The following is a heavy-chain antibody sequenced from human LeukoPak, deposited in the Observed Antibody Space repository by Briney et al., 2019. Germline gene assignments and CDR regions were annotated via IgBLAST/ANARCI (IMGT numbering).Heavy chain of an antibody. CDR2: ISGSGGST. V-gene: IGHV3-23*01. CDR3: AKAMVDYYFDY. D-gene: IGHD3-10*01. J-gene: IGHJ4*02. Sequence: GGSLRLSCAASEFSVGSNYMTWVRQAPGKGLEWVSAISGSGGSTYYADSVKGRFTISRDNSKNTLYLQMNSLRAEDTAVYYCAKAMVDYYFDYWGQGTLVTVSS. CDR1: EFSVGSNY.